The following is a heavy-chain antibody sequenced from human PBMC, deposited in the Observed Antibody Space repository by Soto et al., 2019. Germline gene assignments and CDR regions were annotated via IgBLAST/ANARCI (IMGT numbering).Heavy chain of an antibody. J-gene: IGHJ4*02. V-gene: IGHV3-11*04. CDR3: ARGSGELVPRRARGFIEH. CDR2: ISSTGRTI. Sequence: PVGSLRLSCGSSVFTFSNYYMSCIRQAPGKWLEWVSYISSTGRTIYYADSVKGRFTVSRDNAQNSVFLQMNSLRAEDTAFYYCARGSGELVPRRARGFIEHLGQRTLVNVSS. D-gene: IGHD3-9*01. CDR1: VFTFSNYY.